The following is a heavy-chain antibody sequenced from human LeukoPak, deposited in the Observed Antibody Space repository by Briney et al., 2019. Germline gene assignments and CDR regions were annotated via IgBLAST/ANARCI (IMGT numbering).Heavy chain of an antibody. CDR3: AKDPIYSSSWYYFDY. Sequence: PGGSRRLSCAASGFTFSSYAMSWVRQAPGKGLEWVSAISGSGGSTYYADSVKGRFTISRDNSKNTLYLQMNSLRAEDTAVYYCAKDPIYSSSWYYFDYWGQGTLVTVSS. D-gene: IGHD6-13*01. J-gene: IGHJ4*02. CDR2: ISGSGGST. V-gene: IGHV3-23*01. CDR1: GFTFSSYA.